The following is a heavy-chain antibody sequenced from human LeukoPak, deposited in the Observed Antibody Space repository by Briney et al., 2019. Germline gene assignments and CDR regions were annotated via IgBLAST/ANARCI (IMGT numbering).Heavy chain of an antibody. D-gene: IGHD2-8*01. Sequence: GGSLRLSCAASGFTFITYAMHWVRQAPGKGLGWVASISYDGTNKQYADSVKGRFTIFRDNSKNTLYLQMDSLRAGDTAVFYCARERNVRCYDGLDIWGPGTMLTVSS. J-gene: IGHJ3*02. CDR1: GFTFITYA. CDR2: ISYDGTNK. V-gene: IGHV3-30-3*01. CDR3: ARERNVRCYDGLDI.